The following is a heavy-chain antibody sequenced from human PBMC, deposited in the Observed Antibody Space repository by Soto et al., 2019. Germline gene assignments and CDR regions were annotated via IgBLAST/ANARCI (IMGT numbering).Heavy chain of an antibody. CDR1: GYTFTSYG. Sequence: SVKVSCKASGYTFTSYGISWVRQAPGQGLEWMGWISAYNGNTNYAQKLQGRVTMTTDTSTSTAYMELRSLRSDDTAVYYCARDPYGSGSYWLGNYYYYYMDVWGKGTTVTVSS. J-gene: IGHJ6*03. D-gene: IGHD3-10*01. CDR3: ARDPYGSGSYWLGNYYYYYMDV. CDR2: ISAYNGNT. V-gene: IGHV1-18*01.